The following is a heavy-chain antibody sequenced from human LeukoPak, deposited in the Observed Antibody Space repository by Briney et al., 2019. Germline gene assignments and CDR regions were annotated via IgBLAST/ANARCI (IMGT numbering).Heavy chain of an antibody. Sequence: SQTLSLTCAISGDSVSSNSAAWNWFRQSPSRGLEWLGRTYYRSKWYNDYAVSVKSRITINPDTSKNQISLQLNSVTPEDTAVYYCAGGTGVFDYWCQGTLVTVSS. D-gene: IGHD7-27*01. J-gene: IGHJ4*02. CDR2: TYYRSKWYN. CDR1: GDSVSSNSAA. V-gene: IGHV6-1*01. CDR3: AGGTGVFDY.